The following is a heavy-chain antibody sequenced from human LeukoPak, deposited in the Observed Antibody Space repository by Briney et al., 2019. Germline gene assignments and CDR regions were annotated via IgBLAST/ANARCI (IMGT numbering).Heavy chain of an antibody. CDR3: ARFPYDSSGYYFLDAFDI. CDR1: GYTLTELS. J-gene: IGHJ3*02. D-gene: IGHD3-22*01. V-gene: IGHV1-24*01. Sequence: ASVKVSCKVSGYTLTELSMHWVRQAPGKGLEWMGGFDPEDGETIYAQKFQGRVTMTRNTSISTAYMELSSLRSEDTAVYYCARFPYDSSGYYFLDAFDIWGQGTMVTVSS. CDR2: FDPEDGET.